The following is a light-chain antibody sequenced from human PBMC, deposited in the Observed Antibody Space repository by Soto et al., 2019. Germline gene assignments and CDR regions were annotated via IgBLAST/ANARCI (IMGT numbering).Light chain of an antibody. Sequence: QSALTQPASVSGSPGQSITISCTGTSSDVGRYDFVSWYQQRPGKVPKVMIFEVTKRPSGVSNRFSGSKSGNTAFLTISGLQAEDEADYYCCSDAGSGIYVFGTGTKVTVL. CDR1: SSDVGRYDF. V-gene: IGLV2-23*02. CDR3: CSDAGSGIYV. CDR2: EVT. J-gene: IGLJ1*01.